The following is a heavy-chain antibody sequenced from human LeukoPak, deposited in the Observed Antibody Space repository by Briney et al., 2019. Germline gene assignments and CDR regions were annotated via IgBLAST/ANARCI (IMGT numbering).Heavy chain of an antibody. J-gene: IGHJ4*02. D-gene: IGHD3-10*01. CDR3: ARALRPGTMVRGVTAS. CDR1: GGTFSSYA. CDR2: ISYDGSNK. V-gene: IGHV3-30-3*01. Sequence: SCEASGGTFSSYAMHWVRQAPGKGLEWVAVISYDGSNKYYADSVKGRFTISRDNSKNTLYLQMNSLRAEDTAVYYCARALRPGTMVRGVTASWGQGTLVTVSS.